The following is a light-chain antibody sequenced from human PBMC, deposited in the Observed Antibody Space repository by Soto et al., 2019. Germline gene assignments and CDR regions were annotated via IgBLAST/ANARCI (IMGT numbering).Light chain of an antibody. Sequence: EIVLTQYPGTLSLSPGERATLSCRASETVAGSYLAWYQQKPGQAPRLLIHGASTRATGIADRFSGSGSGTDFTLTISRLEPEDFAVYYCQLYGTSPKTFGQGTKVDNK. CDR2: GAS. J-gene: IGKJ1*01. V-gene: IGKV3-20*01. CDR1: ETVAGSY. CDR3: QLYGTSPKT.